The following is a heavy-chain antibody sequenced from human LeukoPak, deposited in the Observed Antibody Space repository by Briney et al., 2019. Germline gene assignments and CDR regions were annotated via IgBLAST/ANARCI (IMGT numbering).Heavy chain of an antibody. CDR1: GFTLSNYA. CDR3: AKDRVDGSGSQFDS. V-gene: IGHV3-23*01. Sequence: QTGGSLRLSCAASGFTLSNYAMTWVRQAPGKGLEWVSSITGSGALTYYADSVKGRFTISKDNAMDTLFLQMNSLRADDTAVYYCAKDRVDGSGSQFDSWGQGSLVTVSS. CDR2: ITGSGALT. J-gene: IGHJ4*02. D-gene: IGHD3-10*01.